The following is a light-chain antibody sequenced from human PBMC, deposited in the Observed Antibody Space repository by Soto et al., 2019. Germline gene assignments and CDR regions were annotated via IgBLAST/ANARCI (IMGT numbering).Light chain of an antibody. J-gene: IGKJ1*01. CDR2: GAS. V-gene: IGKV3-15*01. Sequence: EIVMTQSPATRSVSPGERGTLSCRASQSVSSNLAWYQQKPGQAPRFIIYGASTRATGIPARFSGSGSGTEFTLTISSLQSEDFAVYYCQQYNNWPRTFGQGTKVDIK. CDR3: QQYNNWPRT. CDR1: QSVSSN.